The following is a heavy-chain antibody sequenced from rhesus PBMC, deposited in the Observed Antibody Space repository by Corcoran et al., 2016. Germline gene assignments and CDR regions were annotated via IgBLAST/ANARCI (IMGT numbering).Heavy chain of an antibody. D-gene: IGHD5-24*01. J-gene: IGHJ6*01. Sequence: EVQLVESGGGVVQPGGSLRLSCAASGFPFSSYGMSWCRQEPGKGLEWVAYISNGGGSTFYADSVKGRFTISRDNSKNTLSLQMNSLRAEDTAVYYCAKDTAGTVKHGLDSWGQGVVVTVSS. CDR1: GFPFSSYG. CDR2: ISNGGGST. V-gene: IGHV3S5*01. CDR3: AKDTAGTVKHGLDS.